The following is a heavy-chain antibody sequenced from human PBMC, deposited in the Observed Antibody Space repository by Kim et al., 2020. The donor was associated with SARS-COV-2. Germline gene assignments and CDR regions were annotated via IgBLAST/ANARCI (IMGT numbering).Heavy chain of an antibody. CDR1: GGSISSGGYY. D-gene: IGHD3-22*01. Sequence: SETLSLTCTVSGGSISSGGYYWSWIRQHPGKGLEWIGYIYYSGSTYYNPSLKSRVTISVDTSKNQFSLKLSSVTAADTAVYYCARARGGTMIVVVIGAFDIWSQGTMVTVSS. J-gene: IGHJ3*02. CDR2: IYYSGST. CDR3: ARARGGTMIVVVIGAFDI. V-gene: IGHV4-31*03.